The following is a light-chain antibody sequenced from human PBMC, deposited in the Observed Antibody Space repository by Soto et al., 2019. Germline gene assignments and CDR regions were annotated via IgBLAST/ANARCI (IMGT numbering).Light chain of an antibody. J-gene: IGLJ2*01. V-gene: IGLV2-14*01. Sequence: QSALTQPASVSWSPGQSITISRTGHSSDIGGYNYVSWYQQHPGKAPKPMIYEVNNRPSGVSNRFSGSKSGNTASLTISGLQAEDEADYYCSSYTTSTTLIVFGGGTKVTVL. CDR2: EVN. CDR3: SSYTTSTTLIV. CDR1: SSDIGGYNY.